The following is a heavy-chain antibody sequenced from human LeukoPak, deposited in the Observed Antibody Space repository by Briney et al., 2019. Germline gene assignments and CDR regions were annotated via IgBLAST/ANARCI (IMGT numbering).Heavy chain of an antibody. J-gene: IGHJ4*02. V-gene: IGHV4-59*01. D-gene: IGHD6-19*01. CDR3: ARQLAGTAKAYYFDY. CDR1: GGSFTGYY. Sequence: SETLSLTCAVYGGSFTGYYWSWVRQPPGKGLECIGYIYYSGSTNYNPSLKSRASISVDTSKSQFSLKLTSVTAADTAVYYCARQLAGTAKAYYFDYWGQGALVTVSS. CDR2: IYYSGST.